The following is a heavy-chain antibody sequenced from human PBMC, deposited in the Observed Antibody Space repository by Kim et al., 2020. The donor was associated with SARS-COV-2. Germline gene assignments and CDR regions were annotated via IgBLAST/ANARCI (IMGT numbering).Heavy chain of an antibody. J-gene: IGHJ6*02. D-gene: IGHD3-16*01. CDR1: GYSISSGYY. CDR2: IYHSGST. CDR3: ARPGESFAYYYYGMDV. V-gene: IGHV4-38-2*02. Sequence: SETLSLTCTVSGYSISSGYYWGWIRQPPGKGLEWIGSIYHSGSTYYNPSLKSRVTISVDTSKNQFSLKLSSVTAADTAVYYCARPGESFAYYYYGMDVWGQGTTVTVSS.